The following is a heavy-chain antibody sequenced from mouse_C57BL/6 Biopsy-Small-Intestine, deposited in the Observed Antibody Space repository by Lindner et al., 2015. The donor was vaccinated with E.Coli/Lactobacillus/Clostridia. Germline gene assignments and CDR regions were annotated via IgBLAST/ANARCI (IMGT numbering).Heavy chain of an antibody. V-gene: IGHV1-20*01. CDR2: INPYNGAT. CDR3: ARGTYLYDGTGYAMDY. D-gene: IGHD2-1*01. Sequence: VQLQESGPELVKPGASVKISCKASGYSFTGYFMNWVKQSHGKSLEWIGRINPYNGATSYNQKFKVKATLTVDKSSSTAHMELRSLTSEDSAVYYCARGTYLYDGTGYAMDYWGQGTSVTVSS. CDR1: GYSFTGYF. J-gene: IGHJ4*01.